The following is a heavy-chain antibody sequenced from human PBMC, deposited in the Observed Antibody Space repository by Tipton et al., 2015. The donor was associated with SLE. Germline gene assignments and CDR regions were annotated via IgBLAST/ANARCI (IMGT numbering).Heavy chain of an antibody. CDR1: GFNFSSYA. CDR3: ARDRGWEQQLNYVDY. CDR2: ISYDGSNK. V-gene: IGHV3-30-3*01. Sequence: SLRLSCAASGFNFSSYAMHWVRQAPGKGLEWVAVISYDGSNKYNADSVKGRFTISRDNSKDTLYLQMNSLRTEDTAVYYCARDRGWEQQLNYVDYWGQGTLVTVSS. J-gene: IGHJ4*02. D-gene: IGHD6-13*01.